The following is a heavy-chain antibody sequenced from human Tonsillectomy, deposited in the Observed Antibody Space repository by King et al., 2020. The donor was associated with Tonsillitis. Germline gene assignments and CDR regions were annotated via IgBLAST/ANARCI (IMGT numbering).Heavy chain of an antibody. J-gene: IGHJ4*02. V-gene: IGHV4-39*01. Sequence: LQLQESGPGLVKPSETLSLTCTVSGGSFSSSSYYWGWIRQPPGKGLEWIGSIYYTGNTYYNPSLKSRVTISVDTSNNQFSLRVSSVTAADTAVYYCARREGPFDYWGQGTLVTVSS. CDR1: GGSFSSSSYY. D-gene: IGHD1-26*01. CDR3: ARREGPFDY. CDR2: IYYTGNT.